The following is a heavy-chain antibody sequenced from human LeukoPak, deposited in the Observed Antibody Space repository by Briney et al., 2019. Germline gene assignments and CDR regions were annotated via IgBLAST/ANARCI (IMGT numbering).Heavy chain of an antibody. CDR2: ITAGHGAT. D-gene: IGHD1-1*01. CDR3: ARDRSTDAISEY. J-gene: IGHJ4*02. Sequence: GGSLRLSCSASGFNFNAYTLSWVRQAPGKRPEWLSAITAGHGATYYADSATGRFTISRDYSRNTVYLHMSDLTAEDTAVYYCARDRSTDAISEYWGQGTLVAVSS. V-gene: IGHV3-23*01. CDR1: GFNFNAYT.